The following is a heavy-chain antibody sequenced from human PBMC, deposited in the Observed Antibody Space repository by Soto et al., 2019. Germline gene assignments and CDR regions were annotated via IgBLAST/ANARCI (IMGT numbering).Heavy chain of an antibody. J-gene: IGHJ6*02. D-gene: IGHD3-10*01. Sequence: GGSLRLSCAASGFTFSSYGMHWVRQAPGKGLEWVAVIWYDGSNKYYADSVKGRFTISRDNSKNTLYLQMNSLRAEDTAVYYCARDSWAPPEYYGSGRLLFNSYYGMDVWGQGTMVTVSS. V-gene: IGHV3-33*01. CDR1: GFTFSSYG. CDR2: IWYDGSNK. CDR3: ARDSWAPPEYYGSGRLLFNSYYGMDV.